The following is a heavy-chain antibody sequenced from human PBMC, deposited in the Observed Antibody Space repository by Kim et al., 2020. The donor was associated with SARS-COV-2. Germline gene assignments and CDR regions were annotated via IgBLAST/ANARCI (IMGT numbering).Heavy chain of an antibody. V-gene: IGHV3-11*04. D-gene: IGHD1-26*01. CDR2: ISHTANTI. CDR1: GFTFSDYY. J-gene: IGHJ4*02. Sequence: GGSLRLSCAASGFTFSDYYMGWVRQAPGKGLKWISYISHTANTIYYADSLRGRFTISRDSAKNSLYLQMNSLRAEDTAVYYCARAVGAGGGFDYWGQGSL. CDR3: ARAVGAGGGFDY.